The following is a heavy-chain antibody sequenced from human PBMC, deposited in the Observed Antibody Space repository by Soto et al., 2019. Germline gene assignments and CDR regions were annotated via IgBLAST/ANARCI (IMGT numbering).Heavy chain of an antibody. V-gene: IGHV3-23*01. CDR2: ISGSGGST. Sequence: GGSLRLSCAASGFTFGSYSMSWVRQAPGKGLEWVSAISGSGGSTYYADSVKGRFTISRDNSKNTLYLQMNSLRAEDTAVYYCATDAGLRYFDCFLESPYYYYAMDVWGKGTTVTVSS. CDR3: ATDAGLRYFDCFLESPYYYYAMDV. J-gene: IGHJ6*04. D-gene: IGHD3-9*01. CDR1: GFTFGSYS.